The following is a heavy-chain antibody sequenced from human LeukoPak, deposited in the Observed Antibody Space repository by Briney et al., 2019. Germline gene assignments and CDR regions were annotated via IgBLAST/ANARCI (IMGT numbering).Heavy chain of an antibody. CDR3: ARGLVGAYFDY. J-gene: IGHJ4*02. CDR1: GYTVSSNY. V-gene: IGHV3-53*01. D-gene: IGHD1-26*01. CDR2: IYSGGTT. Sequence: GGSLRLSCAASGYTVSSNYMNWVRQAPGKGLEWVSVIYSGGTTYYADSVKGRFTISRDNSKNTLYVQMNSLRAEDTAVYYCARGLVGAYFDYWGQGTLVTVSS.